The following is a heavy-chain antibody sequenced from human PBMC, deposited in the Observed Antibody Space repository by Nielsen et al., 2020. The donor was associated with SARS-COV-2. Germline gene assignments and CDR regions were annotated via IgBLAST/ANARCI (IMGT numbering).Heavy chain of an antibody. D-gene: IGHD2-2*02. J-gene: IGHJ6*03. V-gene: IGHV1-69*05. CDR1: GGTFSSYA. CDR2: IIPIFGTA. CDR3: ARWGYCSSTSCYNGTNYYYYYYMDV. Sequence: SVKVSCKASGGTFSSYAISWVRQAPGQGLEWMGGIIPIFGTASYAQKFQGRVTMTRDTSTSTVYMELSSLRSEDTAVYYCARWGYCSSTSCYNGTNYYYYYYMDVWGKGTTVTVSS.